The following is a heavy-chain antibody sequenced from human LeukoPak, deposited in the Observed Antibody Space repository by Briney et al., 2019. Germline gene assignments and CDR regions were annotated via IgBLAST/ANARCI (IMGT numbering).Heavy chain of an antibody. CDR3: ARVVEDSTGYYPHYYYFYYMDV. CDR2: IYYSGST. CDR1: GGSISSSSYY. D-gene: IGHD3-22*01. V-gene: IGHV4-39*07. Sequence: SETLSLTCTVSGGSISSSSYYWGWIRQPPGKGLEWIGSIYYSGSTYYNPSLKSRVTISVDTSKNYFSLRLTSVTAADTAVYYCARVVEDSTGYYPHYYYFYYMDVWGEGATVTVSS. J-gene: IGHJ6*03.